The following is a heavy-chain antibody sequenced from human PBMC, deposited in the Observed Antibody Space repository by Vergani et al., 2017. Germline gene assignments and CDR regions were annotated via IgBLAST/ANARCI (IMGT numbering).Heavy chain of an antibody. D-gene: IGHD4-17*01. J-gene: IGHJ4*02. CDR2: INHSGST. Sequence: QVQLQQWGAGLLKPSETLSLTCAVYGGSFSGYYWSWIRQPPGKGLEWIGEINHSGSTNYNPSLKSRVTISVDTSKNQFSLKLSSMTAADTAVYYCAREATVTTLEVYWGQGTLVTVSS. CDR1: GGSFSGYY. V-gene: IGHV4-34*01. CDR3: AREATVTTLEVY.